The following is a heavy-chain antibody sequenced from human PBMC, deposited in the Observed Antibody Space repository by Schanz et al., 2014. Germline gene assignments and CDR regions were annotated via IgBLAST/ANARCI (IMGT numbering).Heavy chain of an antibody. CDR2: ITNKPNNYNT. CDR3: AYYDVLTGFDY. D-gene: IGHD3-9*01. J-gene: IGHJ4*02. CDR1: GFTFSRYG. V-gene: IGHV3-72*01. Sequence: VQLVESGGGVVQPGRSLRLSCAASGFTFSRYGMHWVRQAPGKGLEWVGRITNKPNNYNTEYAASVKGRFTISRDDSRNSLYLQMSSLKTEDTAVYYCAYYDVLTGFDYWGQGTQVTVSS.